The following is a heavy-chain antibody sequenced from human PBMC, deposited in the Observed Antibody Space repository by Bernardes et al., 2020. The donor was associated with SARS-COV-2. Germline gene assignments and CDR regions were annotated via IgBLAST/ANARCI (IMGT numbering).Heavy chain of an antibody. CDR1: GFTFSSYG. CDR3: AREAYYGSGTYGMDV. Sequence: SLRLSCAASGFTFSSYGMHWVRQAPGKGLEWVAVIWYDGSNKYYADSVKGRFTISRDNSKNTLYLQMNSLRAEDTAVYYCAREAYYGSGTYGMDVWGQGTLVTVSS. D-gene: IGHD3-10*01. CDR2: IWYDGSNK. V-gene: IGHV3-33*01. J-gene: IGHJ6*02.